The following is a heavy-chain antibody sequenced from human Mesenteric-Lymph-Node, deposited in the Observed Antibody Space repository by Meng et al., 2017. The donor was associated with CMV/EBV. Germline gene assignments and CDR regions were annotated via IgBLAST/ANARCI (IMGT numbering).Heavy chain of an antibody. CDR2: INEDGGAT. CDR1: GFTFSKFW. J-gene: IGHJ4*02. CDR3: ARDPVRSPSY. V-gene: IGHV3-74*01. D-gene: IGHD3-10*01. Sequence: LSLTCAASGFTFSKFWMHWVRQTPGKGLVWVSHINEDGGATNYADSVRGRFTISRDNAKNKLYLQMDSLRVEDTAVYYCARDPVRSPSYWGQGILVTVSS.